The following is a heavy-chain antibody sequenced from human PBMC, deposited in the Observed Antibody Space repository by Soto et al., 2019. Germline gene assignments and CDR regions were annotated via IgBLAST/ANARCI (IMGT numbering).Heavy chain of an antibody. J-gene: IGHJ6*02. Sequence: QVQLVESGGGVVQPGRSLRLSCAASGFTFSSYGMHWVRQAPDKGLEWVAVISYDGSNKYYADSVKGRFTISRDNSKNTLYLQMNSLRAEDAAVYYCAKGWVCEVWGQGTTVTVSS. CDR1: GFTFSSYG. CDR3: AKGWVCEV. V-gene: IGHV3-30*18. D-gene: IGHD2-8*01. CDR2: ISYDGSNK.